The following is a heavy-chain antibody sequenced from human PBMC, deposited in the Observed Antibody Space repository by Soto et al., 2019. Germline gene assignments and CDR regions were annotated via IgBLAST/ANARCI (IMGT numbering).Heavy chain of an antibody. CDR3: ARDFFDSSDYTTNWFDP. CDR2: IYHTGNA. Sequence: AETLSLTCSFSGDSISNSRFYWAWIRQPPGEGLEWIGSIYHTGNAYYNPSLKSRVTISVDTSKNQFSLKLTSVTAADAALYYCARDFFDSSDYTTNWFDPWGQGTLVTVSS. D-gene: IGHD3-22*01. J-gene: IGHJ5*02. V-gene: IGHV4-39*01. CDR1: GDSISNSRFY.